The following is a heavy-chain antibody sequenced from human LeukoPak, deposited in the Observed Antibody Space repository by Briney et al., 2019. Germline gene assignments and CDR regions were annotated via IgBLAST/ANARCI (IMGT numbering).Heavy chain of an antibody. D-gene: IGHD5-12*01. Sequence: SETLSLTCTVSGGSISRYYWNWIRQPPGKGLEWIGYIYYIGDTNCTPSLKSRVTISVDTSKTQFSLKLTSVTAADTAVYYCARDRGYSGYDYYGMDVWGQGTTVTVSS. CDR2: IYYIGDT. V-gene: IGHV4-59*01. J-gene: IGHJ6*02. CDR1: GGSISRYY. CDR3: ARDRGYSGYDYYGMDV.